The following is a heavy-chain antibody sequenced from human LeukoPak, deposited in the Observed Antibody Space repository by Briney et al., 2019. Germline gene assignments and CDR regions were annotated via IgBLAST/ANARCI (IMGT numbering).Heavy chain of an antibody. CDR2: TYFTSKWNG. CDR3: ARRASWNSYFDL. D-gene: IGHD1-7*01. J-gene: IGHJ5*02. CDR1: GDNVSSDSAG. V-gene: IGHV6-1*01. Sequence: SQTLSLTCASSGDNVSSDSAGWHGIGQSPSRGLEWMGRTYFTSKWNGDQAVSVRGRITIKPDTSKNQFTLQLNSVSVEDTAVYYCARRASWNSYFDLWGQGTLVIVSS.